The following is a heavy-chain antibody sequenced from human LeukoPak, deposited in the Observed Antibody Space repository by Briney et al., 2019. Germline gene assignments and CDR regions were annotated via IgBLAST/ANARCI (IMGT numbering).Heavy chain of an antibody. CDR3: ARVDLSTTSLDY. V-gene: IGHV1-18*01. J-gene: IGHJ4*02. CDR1: GYIFTNYG. Sequence: ASVKVSCKASGYIFTNYGISWVRQAPGQGLEWMGWISAYNGNTNYAQKLQGRVTMTTDTSTSTAYMELRSLRSDDTAVYYCARVDLSTTSLDYWGQGTLVTVSS. D-gene: IGHD4-17*01. CDR2: ISAYNGNT.